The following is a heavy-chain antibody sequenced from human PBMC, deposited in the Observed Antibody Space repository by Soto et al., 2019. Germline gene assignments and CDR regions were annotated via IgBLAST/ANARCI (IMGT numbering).Heavy chain of an antibody. Sequence: DVQLVESGGVVVQPGGSLRLSCAASGFTFDDYTMHWVRQAPGKGLEWVSLISWDGGSTYYADSVKGRFTISRDNSKNSLYLQMNSLRTEDTALYYCAKAYDFWSGPDYWGQGTLVTVSS. V-gene: IGHV3-43*01. CDR2: ISWDGGST. D-gene: IGHD3-3*01. CDR3: AKAYDFWSGPDY. J-gene: IGHJ4*02. CDR1: GFTFDDYT.